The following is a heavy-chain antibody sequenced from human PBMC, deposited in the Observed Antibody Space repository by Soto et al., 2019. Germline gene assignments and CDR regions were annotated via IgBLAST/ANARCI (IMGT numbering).Heavy chain of an antibody. D-gene: IGHD3-3*01. V-gene: IGHV3-23*01. CDR1: GFTFSSYA. CDR3: AKVETYDFWSGYSLCFDY. CDR2: ISGSGGST. J-gene: IGHJ4*02. Sequence: PGGSLRLSCAASGFTFSSYAMSWVRQAPGKGLEWVSAISGSGGSTYYADSVKGRFTISRDNSKNTLYLQMNSLRAEDTAVYYCAKVETYDFWSGYSLCFDYWGQGTLVTVSS.